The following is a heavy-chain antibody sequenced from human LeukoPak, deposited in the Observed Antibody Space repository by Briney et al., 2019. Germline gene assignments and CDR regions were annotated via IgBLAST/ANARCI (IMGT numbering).Heavy chain of an antibody. Sequence: SETLSLTCTVSAASMKTYYWTWIRQSPGKGLEWLGCIYYSGSANYNPSLRNRVTISVDTSKSQFSLNLTSVTAADTAIYYCAREGVEMTTAYYFDFWGQGILVTVSS. CDR2: IYYSGSA. V-gene: IGHV4-59*01. D-gene: IGHD2-21*01. CDR1: AASMKTYY. CDR3: AREGVEMTTAYYFDF. J-gene: IGHJ4*02.